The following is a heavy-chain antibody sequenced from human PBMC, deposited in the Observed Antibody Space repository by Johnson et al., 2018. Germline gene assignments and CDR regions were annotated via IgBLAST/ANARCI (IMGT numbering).Heavy chain of an antibody. V-gene: IGHV3-30*18. Sequence: QVQLVESGGGVVQPGRSLRLSCAASRFTFSDYGMHWVRQAPGKGLEWVAVTSYDGNNKYYADSVKGRFTISRDNSKNTLYLQMNSLRAEDTVVYYCAKGGGGYPNYYYMDVGGKGTTVTVSS. CDR2: TSYDGNNK. CDR3: AKGGGGYPNYYYMDV. CDR1: RFTFSDYG. D-gene: IGHD1-26*01. J-gene: IGHJ6*03.